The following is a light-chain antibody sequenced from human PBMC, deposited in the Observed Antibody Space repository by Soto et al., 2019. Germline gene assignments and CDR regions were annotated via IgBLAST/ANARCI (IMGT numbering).Light chain of an antibody. J-gene: IGKJ1*01. Sequence: EIVLTQSPATLSLSPGERATLSCRASQSVSSYLAWYQLKPGQAPRLLIYGASNRATGIPDRFSGSGSGTDFTLTISRLEPEDFAVYYCQQYGSSGTFGQGTKVDIK. V-gene: IGKV3-20*01. CDR1: QSVSSY. CDR3: QQYGSSGT. CDR2: GAS.